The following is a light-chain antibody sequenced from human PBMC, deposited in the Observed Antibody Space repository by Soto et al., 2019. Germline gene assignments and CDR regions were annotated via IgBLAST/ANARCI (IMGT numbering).Light chain of an antibody. V-gene: IGKV2-28*01. J-gene: IGKJ4*01. Sequence: DIVMTQSPLSLPVTPGEPASISCRSSQSLLHSNGYNYLDWYLQKPGQSPQLLIYLGSNRASGVPDRFRGSGYGTDFTLKISRVEAGDVGVYYCMQSVQFPQLTFGGGTKVEIK. CDR3: MQSVQFPQLT. CDR1: QSLLHSNGYNY. CDR2: LGS.